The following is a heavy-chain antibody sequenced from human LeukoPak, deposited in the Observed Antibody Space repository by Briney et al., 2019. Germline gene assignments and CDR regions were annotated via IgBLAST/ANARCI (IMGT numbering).Heavy chain of an antibody. D-gene: IGHD1-1*01. CDR2: INQDGSEK. V-gene: IGHV3-7*01. CDR1: GFTFSGSC. J-gene: IGHJ4*02. CDR3: AKAPSGSPMGGERHFDS. Sequence: GGSLRLSCTASGFTFSGSCMSWVRQAPGKGLEWVANINQDGSEKYYVDSVKGRFTISRDNAKNSLYLQMNSLRAEDTAVYYCAKAPSGSPMGGERHFDSWGQGTLVTVSS.